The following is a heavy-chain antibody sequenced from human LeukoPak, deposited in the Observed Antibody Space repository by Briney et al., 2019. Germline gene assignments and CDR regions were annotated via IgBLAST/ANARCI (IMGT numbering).Heavy chain of an antibody. Sequence: ASVKVSCKASGYTFTSYDINWVRQATGQGLEWMGWMNPNSGNTGYAQKFQGRVTMTRNTSISTAYMELSSLRFEDTAVYYCARGSGYDFWSGYPYLFDPWGQGTLVTVSS. V-gene: IGHV1-8*01. D-gene: IGHD3-3*01. CDR2: MNPNSGNT. J-gene: IGHJ5*02. CDR1: GYTFTSYD. CDR3: ARGSGYDFWSGYPYLFDP.